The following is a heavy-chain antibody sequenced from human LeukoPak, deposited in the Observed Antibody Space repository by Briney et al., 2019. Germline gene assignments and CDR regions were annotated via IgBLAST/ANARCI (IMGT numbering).Heavy chain of an antibody. D-gene: IGHD6-13*01. Sequence: PSETLSLTCTVSGGSISSYYWSWIRRPAGKGLEWIGRIYTSGSTNYNPSLKSRVTMSVDTSKNQFSLKLSSVTAADTAVYYCATQIAAAGTGFDYWGQGTLVTVSS. CDR3: ATQIAAAGTGFDY. J-gene: IGHJ4*02. CDR2: IYTSGST. V-gene: IGHV4-4*07. CDR1: GGSISSYY.